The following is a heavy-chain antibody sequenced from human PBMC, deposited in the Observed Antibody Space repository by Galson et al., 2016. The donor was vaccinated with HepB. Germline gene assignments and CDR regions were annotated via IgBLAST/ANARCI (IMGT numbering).Heavy chain of an antibody. V-gene: IGHV3-13*01. Sequence: SLRLSCAASGFSFSLYDMHWVRQVTGKGLEWVSAIGTAPGDTNYLGSVKGRFTISRENADNSLYLQMNSLRPGDTAVYYCARGKSLWTTPWNYGLDVWGKGTTVTVSS. D-gene: IGHD4-17*01. CDR1: GFSFSLYD. CDR2: IGTAPGDT. CDR3: ARGKSLWTTPWNYGLDV. J-gene: IGHJ6*04.